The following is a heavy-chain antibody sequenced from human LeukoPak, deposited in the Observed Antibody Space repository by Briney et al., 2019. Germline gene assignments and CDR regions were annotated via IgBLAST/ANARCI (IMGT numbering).Heavy chain of an antibody. D-gene: IGHD1-14*01. Sequence: GGSLRLSCAASAFTFSRYGMHWVHQAPGKGLEWVAFIRYDGSNKYYADSVNGRFVISRDNSKNTLYLYMNSLRAEDTAVYYCAKDVKAGSWGDYYYYYMDVWGKGTRVTISS. CDR3: AKDVKAGSWGDYYYYYMDV. CDR2: IRYDGSNK. V-gene: IGHV3-30*02. J-gene: IGHJ6*03. CDR1: AFTFSRYG.